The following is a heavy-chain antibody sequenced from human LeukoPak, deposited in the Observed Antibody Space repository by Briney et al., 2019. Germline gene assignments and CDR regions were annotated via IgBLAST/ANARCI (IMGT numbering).Heavy chain of an antibody. V-gene: IGHV3-30-3*01. CDR2: ISYDGSNK. CDR3: ARDRGSSWTNWFDP. J-gene: IGHJ5*02. D-gene: IGHD6-13*01. Sequence: PGGSLRLSCAASGFTFSSYAMHWVRQAPGKGLEWVAVISYDGSNKYYADSVKGRFTISRDNSKNTLYLQMNSLRAEDTAMYYCARDRGSSWTNWFDPWGQGTLVTVSS. CDR1: GFTFSSYA.